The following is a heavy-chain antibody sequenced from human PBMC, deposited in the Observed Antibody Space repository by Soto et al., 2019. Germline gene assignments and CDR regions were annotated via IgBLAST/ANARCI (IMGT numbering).Heavy chain of an antibody. V-gene: IGHV3-33*01. CDR2: IRHDGSRT. J-gene: IGHJ6*01. CDR3: ARDFITGATYSGPSYYHMDV. D-gene: IGHD1-20*01. CDR1: GFTLSSFG. Sequence: QEQLVESGGGVVQPGRSLRLSCAASGFTLSSFGIHWVRQAPGKGLEWVAVIRHDGSRTNYVDSVKGRFTISRDNSRNTVFLQMDSLRAEDTAVYRCARDFITGATYSGPSYYHMDVWGRGTTVTVSS.